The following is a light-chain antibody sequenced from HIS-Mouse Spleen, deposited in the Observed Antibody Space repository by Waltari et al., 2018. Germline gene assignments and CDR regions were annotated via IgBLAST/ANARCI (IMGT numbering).Light chain of an antibody. CDR3: SSYTSSSTEV. CDR1: SRDVGGYNY. J-gene: IGLJ2*01. V-gene: IGLV2-14*03. Sequence: QSALTQPASVSGSPGQSITISCTGTSRDVGGYNYVSLYQQHPGKAPKRMIYDVSNRPSGVSNRFSGSKSGNTASLTISGLQAEDEADYYCSSYTSSSTEVFGGGTKLTVL. CDR2: DVS.